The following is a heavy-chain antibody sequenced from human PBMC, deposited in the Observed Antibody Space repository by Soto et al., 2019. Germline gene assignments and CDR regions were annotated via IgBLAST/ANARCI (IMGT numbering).Heavy chain of an antibody. D-gene: IGHD2-15*01. V-gene: IGHV3-23*01. CDR3: VKDIVVAGDY. J-gene: IGHJ4*02. CDR2: ISGSGDST. CDR1: GFIFRSYA. Sequence: ESGGGLVQPGESLRLSCAASGFIFRSYAMSWVRQAPGKGLEWVSAISGSGDSTNYADSVKGRFTVSRDKSKNTLYLQMNSLRAEDTAVYYCVKDIVVAGDYWGQGTLVTVSS.